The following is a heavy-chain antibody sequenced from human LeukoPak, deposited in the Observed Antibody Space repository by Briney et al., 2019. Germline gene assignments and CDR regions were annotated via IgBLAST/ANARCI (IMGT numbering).Heavy chain of an antibody. D-gene: IGHD2-2*01. CDR2: IYYSGST. Sequence: SETLSLTCTVSGGSISSGDYYWSWIRQPPGKGRVWIGYIYYSGSTYYNPSLKNRVTISVDTSKNQFSLKLSSVTAADTAVYYCARGDIVVVPAPAAFDIWGQGTMVTVSS. CDR1: GGSISSGDYY. J-gene: IGHJ3*02. V-gene: IGHV4-30-4*01. CDR3: ARGDIVVVPAPAAFDI.